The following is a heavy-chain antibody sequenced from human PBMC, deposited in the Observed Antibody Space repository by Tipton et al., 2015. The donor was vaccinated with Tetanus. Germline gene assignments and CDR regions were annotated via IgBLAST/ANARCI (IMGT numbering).Heavy chain of an antibody. Sequence: TLSLTCAVYGGSFSGYYWSWIRQPPGKGLEWIGEINHSGSTNYNPSLKSRVTISVDTSKNQFSLRLSSVTAADTAVYYCARVRRGCSGGGCYSSFDPWGQGSPVIVSS. CDR2: INHSGST. CDR1: GGSFSGYY. J-gene: IGHJ5*02. D-gene: IGHD2-15*01. V-gene: IGHV4-34*01. CDR3: ARVRRGCSGGGCYSSFDP.